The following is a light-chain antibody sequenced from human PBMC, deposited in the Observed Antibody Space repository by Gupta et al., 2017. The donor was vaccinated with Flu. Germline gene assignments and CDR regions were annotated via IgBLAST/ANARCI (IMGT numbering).Light chain of an antibody. Sequence: SYELTQPSSVSVSPGQTATITCSGDTLGEKYVSWYRQRPGQSPVLVIYQDYRRPSGIPVRLSGSNSGNAGTLTIAGTQALDEADYYCQTWVNGTWVFGGGTKLTVL. CDR2: QDY. V-gene: IGLV3-1*01. J-gene: IGLJ3*02. CDR1: TLGEKY. CDR3: QTWVNGTWV.